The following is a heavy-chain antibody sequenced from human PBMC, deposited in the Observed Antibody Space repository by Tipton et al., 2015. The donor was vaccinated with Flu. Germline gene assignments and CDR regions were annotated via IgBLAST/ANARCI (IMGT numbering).Heavy chain of an antibody. V-gene: IGHV4-34*01. Sequence: TLSLTCTVSGGSNSSYYWSWIRQPPGKGLEWIGEINHRASTNYNPSLKSRVTISEDTSKNQFTLKLSSVTAADTAVYYCARSGRSGYYCPLDYWGQGTRVTVSS. CDR1: GGSNSSYY. J-gene: IGHJ4*02. D-gene: IGHD3-22*01. CDR3: ARSGRSGYYCPLDY. CDR2: INHRAST.